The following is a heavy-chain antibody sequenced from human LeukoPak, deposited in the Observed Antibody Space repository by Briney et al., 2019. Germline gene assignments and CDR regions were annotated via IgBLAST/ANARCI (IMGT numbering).Heavy chain of an antibody. D-gene: IGHD2-8*01. V-gene: IGHV4-59*12. CDR2: FHNSGTS. CDR1: DDSISDYY. Sequence: PSETLSLTCTVSDDSISDYYRGWIRQPPGKGLEWIGYFHNSGTSTYNPSLKSRVTMSVDTSKNQFSLKLSSVTAADTAVYYCARDLRSSKDIVLMVYAPNDAFDIWGQGTMVTVSS. CDR3: ARDLRSSKDIVLMVYAPNDAFDI. J-gene: IGHJ3*02.